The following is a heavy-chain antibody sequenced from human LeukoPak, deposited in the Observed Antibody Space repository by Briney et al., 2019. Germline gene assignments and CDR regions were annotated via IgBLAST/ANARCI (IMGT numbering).Heavy chain of an antibody. CDR1: GYTFTSYY. V-gene: IGHV1-46*01. J-gene: IGHJ4*02. CDR3: ARDRYYDFWSGYPPPTYFDY. D-gene: IGHD3-3*01. Sequence: RASVKVFCKASGYTFTSYYMHWVRQAPGQGLEWMGIINPSGGSTSYAQKFQGRVTMTRDMSTSTVYMELSSLRSEDTAVYYCARDRYYDFWSGYPPPTYFDYWGQGTLVTVSS. CDR2: INPSGGST.